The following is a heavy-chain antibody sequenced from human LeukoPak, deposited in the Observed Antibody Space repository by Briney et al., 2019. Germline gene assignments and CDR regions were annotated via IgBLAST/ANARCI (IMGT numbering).Heavy chain of an antibody. J-gene: IGHJ4*02. Sequence: PGGSLRLSCAASGFTFSSTWMNWVRQAPGKGLVWVSRINSDGSTITYADSVKGRFTISRDNAKNTRYLQMNSLRAEDTAVYYCAKDPPELLWFGELLESGVSLSDYWGQGTLVTVSS. CDR1: GFTFSSTW. CDR2: INSDGSTI. D-gene: IGHD3-10*01. V-gene: IGHV3-74*01. CDR3: AKDPPELLWFGELLESGVSLSDY.